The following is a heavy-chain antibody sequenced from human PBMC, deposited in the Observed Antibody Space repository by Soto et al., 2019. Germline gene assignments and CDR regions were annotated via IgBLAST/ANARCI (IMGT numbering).Heavy chain of an antibody. Sequence: QVQLVQSGAEVKKPGASVKVSCKASGYTFTSYGISWVRQAPGQGLEGMGWISAYTGNTTYAQKLQGRVTMTTDTSTRTAYLELRILRSDDTSVYYCARGGLYYDSSGYYAPRGRWYFDLWGRGTLVTVSS. J-gene: IGHJ2*01. CDR1: GYTFTSYG. CDR2: ISAYTGNT. D-gene: IGHD3-22*01. V-gene: IGHV1-18*01. CDR3: ARGGLYYDSSGYYAPRGRWYFDL.